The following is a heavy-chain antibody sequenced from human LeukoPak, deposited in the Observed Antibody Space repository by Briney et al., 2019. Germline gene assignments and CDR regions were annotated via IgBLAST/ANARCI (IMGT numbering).Heavy chain of an antibody. Sequence: ASVKVSCTASGYTFTSYGISWVRQAPGQGLEWMGWISANDGNTDYPQKLQGRATMTTDTSTSTAYMELRSLRSDDTAVYYCARDDGGATYYWGQGTLVTVSS. J-gene: IGHJ4*02. CDR1: GYTFTSYG. CDR3: ARDDGGATYY. D-gene: IGHD1-26*01. CDR2: ISANDGNT. V-gene: IGHV1-18*01.